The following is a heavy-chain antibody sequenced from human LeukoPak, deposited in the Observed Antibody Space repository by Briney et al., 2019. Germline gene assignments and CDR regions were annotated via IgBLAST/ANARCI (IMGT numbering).Heavy chain of an antibody. J-gene: IGHJ6*02. CDR3: ARDGLGDYYYYGMDV. Sequence: ASVKVSCKASGYTFTGYYMHWVRQAPGQGLEWMGWINPNSGGTNYAQKFQGSVTMTRDTSISTAYMELSRLRSDDTAVYYCARDGLGDYYYYGMDVWGQGTTVTVSS. V-gene: IGHV1-2*02. D-gene: IGHD3-16*01. CDR2: INPNSGGT. CDR1: GYTFTGYY.